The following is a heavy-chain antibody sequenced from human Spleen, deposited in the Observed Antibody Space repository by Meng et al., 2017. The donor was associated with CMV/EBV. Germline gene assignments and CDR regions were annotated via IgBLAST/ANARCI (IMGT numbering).Heavy chain of an antibody. CDR1: GFTFSSYS. CDR2: ISSSSSYI. Sequence: CAASGFTFSSYSVNWVRQAPGKGLEWVSSISSSSSYICYADSVKGRFTISRDNAKNSLYLQMNSLRAEDTAVYYCARDSGDGEYYFDYWGQGTLVTVSS. J-gene: IGHJ4*02. CDR3: ARDSGDGEYYFDY. D-gene: IGHD3-10*01. V-gene: IGHV3-21*01.